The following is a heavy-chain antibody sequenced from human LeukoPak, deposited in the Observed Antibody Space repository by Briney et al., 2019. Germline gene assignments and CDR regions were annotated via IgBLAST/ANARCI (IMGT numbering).Heavy chain of an antibody. V-gene: IGHV3-23*01. J-gene: IGHJ5*02. Sequence: GXSLRLSCAASGFTFSSYAMSWVRQAPGKGMEWVSAISGSGGSTYYADSVKGRFTISRDNSKNTLYLQMNSLRAEDTAVYYCAKDPLRYFDWLTRGDTAWGQGTLVTVSS. CDR2: ISGSGGST. D-gene: IGHD3-9*01. CDR1: GFTFSSYA. CDR3: AKDPLRYFDWLTRGDTA.